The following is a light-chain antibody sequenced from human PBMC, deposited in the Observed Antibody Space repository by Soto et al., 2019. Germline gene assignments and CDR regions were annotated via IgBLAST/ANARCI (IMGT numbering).Light chain of an antibody. CDR3: QQCCSSPPVT. J-gene: IGKJ3*01. CDR1: QSVSSSY. V-gene: IGKV3-20*01. Sequence: EIVLTQSPGTLSLSPGERATLSCRASQSVSSSYLAWYQQKPGLAPRLLIYGASGRATGIPDRFSGSGSGTDFTLTISRLEPEDCAVYYCQQCCSSPPVTFGPGTKVDIK. CDR2: GAS.